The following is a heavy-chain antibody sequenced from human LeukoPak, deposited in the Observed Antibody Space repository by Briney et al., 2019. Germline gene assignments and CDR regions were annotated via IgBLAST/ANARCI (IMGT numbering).Heavy chain of an antibody. Sequence: GGALRLPCASSGYPFSSHRLAWVRHAPGKGLDGVSTINGAGDNTCYAVTVKGQYTISRHNSKNTLYLEMRSLRAEDTAIYYCAKVSVCYGCYLDYWGQGTLVTVS. D-gene: IGHD3-16*01. CDR3: AKVSVCYGCYLDY. V-gene: IGHV3-23*01. CDR2: INGAGDNT. J-gene: IGHJ4*02. CDR1: GYPFSSHR.